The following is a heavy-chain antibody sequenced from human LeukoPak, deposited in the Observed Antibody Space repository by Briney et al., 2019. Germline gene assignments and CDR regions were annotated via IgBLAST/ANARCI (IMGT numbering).Heavy chain of an antibody. Sequence: SETLSLTCTVAGGSVSSDFWSWIRQPPGKGLEWIGYIYYSGSTNYNPSLKSRVTISVDTSKKQFSLKLSSVTAADTAVYYCAKAGGVYCSSTSCYVSWGQGTLVTVSS. CDR3: AKAGGVYCSSTSCYVS. V-gene: IGHV4-59*02. CDR1: GGSVSSDF. J-gene: IGHJ4*02. D-gene: IGHD2-2*01. CDR2: IYYSGST.